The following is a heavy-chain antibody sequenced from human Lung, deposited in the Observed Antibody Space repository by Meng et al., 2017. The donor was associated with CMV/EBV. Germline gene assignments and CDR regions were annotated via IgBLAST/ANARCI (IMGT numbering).Heavy chain of an antibody. CDR1: GYTFTGYG. CDR3: ARDRVGEPTFDY. D-gene: IGHD1-26*01. Sequence: SXXVSXXTSGYTFTGYGISWVRQAPGRGLEWMGWISTYNDDKTYVQKFQTRVTMTTDRSTSTAYMELRNLRSDDTAVYYCARDRVGEPTFDYWGQGTLVTVSS. V-gene: IGHV1-18*01. J-gene: IGHJ4*01. CDR2: ISTYNDDK.